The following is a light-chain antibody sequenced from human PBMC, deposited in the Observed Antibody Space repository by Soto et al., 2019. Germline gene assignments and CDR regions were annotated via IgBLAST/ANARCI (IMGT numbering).Light chain of an antibody. CDR1: QSLLYSSDNRNY. J-gene: IGKJ2*01. Sequence: DIVMTQSPDSLAVSLGGWAAINCKSSQSLLYSSDNRNYLAWYQQKPGQSPKLLIYWASSRESGVPDRFTGSGSGTDFTLTITSLQAEDVAVYYCQQYYSIPYTFGQGTKLEIK. CDR3: QQYYSIPYT. V-gene: IGKV4-1*01. CDR2: WAS.